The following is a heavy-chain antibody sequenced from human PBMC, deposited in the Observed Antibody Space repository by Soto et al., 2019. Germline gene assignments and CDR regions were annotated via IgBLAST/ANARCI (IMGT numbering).Heavy chain of an antibody. CDR1: GGSFGGSF. CDR2: INHSEST. Sequence: QVQLQQWGAGLLKPSETLSLTCAVYGGSFGGSFWSGFGHPPGKGLEWIGEINHSESTNYTPSLKSRVTMSVDTSKNQFSLKLSSVTAADTAVYYCARGEQIIDYWGQGTLVTVSS. J-gene: IGHJ4*02. CDR3: ARGEQIIDY. V-gene: IGHV4-34*01.